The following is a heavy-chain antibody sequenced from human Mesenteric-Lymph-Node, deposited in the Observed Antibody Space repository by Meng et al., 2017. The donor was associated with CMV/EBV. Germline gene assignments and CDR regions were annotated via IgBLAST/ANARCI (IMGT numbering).Heavy chain of an antibody. D-gene: IGHD3-10*01. CDR2: ISYDGSNK. V-gene: IGHV3-30*04. CDR1: GFTFSSYA. CDR3: ARSSGFGELLYSYGMDV. J-gene: IGHJ6*02. Sequence: GESLKISCAASGFTFSSYAMHWVRQAPGKGLEWVAVISYDGSNKYYADSVKGRFTISRDNSKNTLYLQMNSLRAEDTAVYYCARSSGFGELLYSYGMDVWGQGTTVTVSS.